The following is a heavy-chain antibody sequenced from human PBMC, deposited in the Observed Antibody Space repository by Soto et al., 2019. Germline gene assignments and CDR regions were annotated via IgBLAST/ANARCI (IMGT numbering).Heavy chain of an antibody. CDR1: GYHVTSYW. CDR2: IYPGDSNT. V-gene: IGHV5-51*01. D-gene: IGHD6-6*01. Sequence: GECLKISCKGSGYHVTSYWLGRVRQMPGKGLEWMGIIYPGDSNTRYSPSFQGHVTISADKSISTAYLQWTSLKASDTAMYYCAIQSRSSTGPKTSSVPWGQKTVGT. J-gene: IGHJ4*02. CDR3: AIQSRSSTGPKTSSVP.